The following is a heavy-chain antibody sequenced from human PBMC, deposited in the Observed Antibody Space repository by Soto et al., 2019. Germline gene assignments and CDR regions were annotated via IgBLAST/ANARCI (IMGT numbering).Heavy chain of an antibody. CDR2: IIPIFGTA. D-gene: IGHD2-2*01. Sequence: SVKVSCKASGGTFSSYAISWVRQAPGQGLEWMGGIIPIFGTANYAQKFQGRVTITADESTSTAYMELSSLRSEDTAVYYCARDLRKVVVVPAARKSDYYYYYGMDVWGQGTTVTVSS. CDR1: GGTFSSYA. V-gene: IGHV1-69*13. J-gene: IGHJ6*02. CDR3: ARDLRKVVVVPAARKSDYYYYYGMDV.